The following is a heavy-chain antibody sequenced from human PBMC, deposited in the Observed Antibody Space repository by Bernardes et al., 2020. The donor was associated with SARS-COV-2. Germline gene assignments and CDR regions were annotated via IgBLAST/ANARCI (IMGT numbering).Heavy chain of an antibody. V-gene: IGHV3-30*18. Sequence: GRSLRLSCAASGFTFSSYGMHWVRQAPGKGLEWVAVISYDGSNKYYADSVKGRFTISRDNSKNTLYLQMNSLRAEDTAVYYCAKDSSSSWYGFADYWGQGTLVTVSS. CDR2: ISYDGSNK. CDR1: GFTFSSYG. CDR3: AKDSSSSWYGFADY. J-gene: IGHJ4*02. D-gene: IGHD6-13*01.